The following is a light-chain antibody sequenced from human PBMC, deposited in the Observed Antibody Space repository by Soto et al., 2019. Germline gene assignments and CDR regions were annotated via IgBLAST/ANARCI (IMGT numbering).Light chain of an antibody. CDR1: RSISTC. CDR2: EAL. Sequence: ETVLTQSPATLSLSPGERATLSCRASRSISTCLAWYQQKPGQAPRLLIYEALNRATGIPARFSGSGSGTDFTLTLSRLEPEDFAVYYCQQYGSSPITFGQGTRL. V-gene: IGKV3-11*01. CDR3: QQYGSSPIT. J-gene: IGKJ5*01.